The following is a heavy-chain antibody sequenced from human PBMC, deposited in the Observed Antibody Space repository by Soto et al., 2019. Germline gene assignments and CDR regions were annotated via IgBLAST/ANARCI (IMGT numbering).Heavy chain of an antibody. Sequence: QLVQSGAEVIKSGASVRVSCKTSGPTFIAYYIHWVRQAPGQGLEWMGWIDPKSGGTTYEQKFLGRVTMTRDTTINTAYMDLTRLTSDDTAVYYFARVSLDVTEWGQGTLITVSS. CDR3: ARVSLDVTE. CDR2: IDPKSGGT. V-gene: IGHV1-2*02. J-gene: IGHJ4*02. CDR1: GPTFIAYY. D-gene: IGHD3-3*01.